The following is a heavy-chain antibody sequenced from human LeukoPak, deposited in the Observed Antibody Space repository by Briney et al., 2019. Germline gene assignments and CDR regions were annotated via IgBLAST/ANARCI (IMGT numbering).Heavy chain of an antibody. J-gene: IGHJ4*02. CDR1: GGSISSYY. V-gene: IGHV4-59*01. Sequence: PSETLSLTCTVSGGSISSYYWSWIRRPPGKGLECIGYIYYSGSTNYNPSLKSRATISVDTSKNQFSLKLSSVTAADTAVYYCARIYSGWHLDYWGQGTLVTVSS. CDR2: IYYSGST. CDR3: ARIYSGWHLDY. D-gene: IGHD6-19*01.